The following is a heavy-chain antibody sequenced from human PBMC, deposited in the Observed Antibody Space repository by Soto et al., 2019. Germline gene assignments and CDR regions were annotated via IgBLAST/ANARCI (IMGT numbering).Heavy chain of an antibody. D-gene: IGHD2-2*01. Sequence: TLSLTCTVSGGSISSSSYYWGWIRQPPGKGLEWIGSIYYSGSTYYNPSLKSRVTISVDTSKNQFSLKLSSVTAADTAVYYCARIPSLTAARGGMDVWGQGTTVTVSS. CDR3: ARIPSLTAARGGMDV. J-gene: IGHJ6*02. CDR1: GGSISSSSYY. V-gene: IGHV4-39*01. CDR2: IYYSGST.